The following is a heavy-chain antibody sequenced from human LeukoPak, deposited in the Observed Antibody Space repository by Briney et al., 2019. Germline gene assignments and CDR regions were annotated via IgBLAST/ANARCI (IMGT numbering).Heavy chain of an antibody. CDR3: ARDFGRYYFDY. Sequence: GGSLRLSCVVSGFTFSSYWMHWVRQAPGEGLVWVSRINSDGSTTTYADSVKGRFTISRDNAKNTLYLQMNSLRAEDTAVYYCARDFGRYYFDYWGQGTLVTVSS. CDR2: INSDGSTT. CDR1: GFTFSSYW. J-gene: IGHJ4*02. D-gene: IGHD3-10*01. V-gene: IGHV3-74*01.